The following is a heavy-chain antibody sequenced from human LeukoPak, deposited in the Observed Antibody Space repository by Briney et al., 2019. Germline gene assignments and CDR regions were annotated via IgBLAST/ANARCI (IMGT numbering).Heavy chain of an antibody. CDR3: ARNVGGLRGFDY. CDR1: GGSISSYY. D-gene: IGHD3-10*01. CDR2: IYYSGST. Sequence: SETLSLTCTVSGGSISSYYWSWIRQSPGKGLEWIGYIYYSGSTNYNPSLKSRVTISVDTSKNQFSLRLTSVTAADTAVFFCARNVGGLRGFDYWGQGTLVTVSS. J-gene: IGHJ4*02. V-gene: IGHV4-59*01.